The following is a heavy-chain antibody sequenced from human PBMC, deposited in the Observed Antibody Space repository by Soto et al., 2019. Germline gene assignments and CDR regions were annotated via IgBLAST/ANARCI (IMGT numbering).Heavy chain of an antibody. CDR2: INPNSGGT. J-gene: IGHJ4*02. CDR1: GDTFTGYY. CDR3: ARDYYGSGSSGRGYYFDY. D-gene: IGHD3-10*01. V-gene: IGHV1-2*04. Sequence: ASVKVSCKASGDTFTGYYMHWVRQAPGQGLEWMGWINPNSGGTNYAQKFQGWVTMTRDTSISTAYMELSRLRSDDTAVYYCARDYYGSGSSGRGYYFDYWGQGTLVTVSS.